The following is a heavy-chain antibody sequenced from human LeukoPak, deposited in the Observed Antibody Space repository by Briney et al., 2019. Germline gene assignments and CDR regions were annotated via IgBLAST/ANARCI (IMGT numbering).Heavy chain of an antibody. J-gene: IGHJ4*02. Sequence: GGSLRPSCAASGFTFSSYAMHWVRQAPGKGLEWVAVISYDGSNKYYADSVKGRFTISRDNSKNTLYLQMNSLRAEDTAVYYCARDGVGATNYFDYWGQGTLVTVSS. V-gene: IGHV3-30-3*01. CDR1: GFTFSSYA. D-gene: IGHD1-26*01. CDR3: ARDGVGATNYFDY. CDR2: ISYDGSNK.